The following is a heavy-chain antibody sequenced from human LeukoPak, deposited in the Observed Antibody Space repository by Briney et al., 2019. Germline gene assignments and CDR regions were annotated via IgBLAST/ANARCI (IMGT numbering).Heavy chain of an antibody. V-gene: IGHV4-59*08. J-gene: IGHJ2*01. CDR3: ARAKGDDFWSGYYSVDWYFDL. CDR2: IYYSGST. D-gene: IGHD3-3*01. CDR1: GGSISSYY. Sequence: KASETLSLTCTVSGGSISSYYWSWIRQPPGKGLEWIGYIYYSGSTNYNPSLKSRVTISVDTSKNQFSLKLSSVTAADTAVYYCARAKGDDFWSGYYSVDWYFDLWGRGTLVTVSS.